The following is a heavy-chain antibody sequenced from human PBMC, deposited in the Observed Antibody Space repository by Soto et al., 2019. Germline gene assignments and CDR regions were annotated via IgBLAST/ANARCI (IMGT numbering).Heavy chain of an antibody. V-gene: IGHV3-30-3*01. CDR2: ISYDGSNK. CDR1: GFTFSSYA. J-gene: IGHJ4*02. CDR3: ARESGSYYPFDY. Sequence: QVQLVESGGGVVQPGRSLRLSCAASGFTFSSYAMHWVRQAPGKGLEWVAVISYDGSNKYYADSVKGRFTISRDNSNNTLYLQMNSLRAEDTAVYYCARESGSYYPFDYWGQGTRVTVSS. D-gene: IGHD1-26*01.